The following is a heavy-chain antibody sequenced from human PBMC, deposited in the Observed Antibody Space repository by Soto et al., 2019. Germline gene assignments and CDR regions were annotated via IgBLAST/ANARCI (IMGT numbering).Heavy chain of an antibody. J-gene: IGHJ6*02. CDR1: GGSISSSNW. V-gene: IGHV4-4*02. CDR3: ARDDILTGYHSDYYYYYGMDV. D-gene: IGHD3-9*01. CDR2: IYHSGST. Sequence: SETLSLTCAVSGGSISSSNWWSWVRQPPGKGLEWIGEIYHSGSTNYNPSLKSRVTISVDKSKNQFSLKLSSVTAADTAVYYCARDDILTGYHSDYYYYYGMDVWGQGTTVTVSS.